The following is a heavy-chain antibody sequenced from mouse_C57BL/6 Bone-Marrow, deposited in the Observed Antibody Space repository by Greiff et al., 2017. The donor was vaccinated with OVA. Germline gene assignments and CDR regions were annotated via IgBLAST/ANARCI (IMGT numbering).Heavy chain of an antibody. CDR3: ARSYDYAWFAY. V-gene: IGHV1-59*01. J-gene: IGHJ3*01. Sequence: VQLQQPGAELVRPGTSVKLSCKASGYTFTSYWMHWVKQRPGQGLEWIGVIDPSDSYTNYNQKFKGKATLTVDTSSSTAYMQLSSLTSEDSAVYYCARSYDYAWFAYWGQGTLVTVSA. CDR2: IDPSDSYT. CDR1: GYTFTSYW. D-gene: IGHD2-4*01.